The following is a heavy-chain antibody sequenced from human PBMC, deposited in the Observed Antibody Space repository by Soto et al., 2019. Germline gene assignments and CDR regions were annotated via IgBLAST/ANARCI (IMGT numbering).Heavy chain of an antibody. CDR1: GYTFSTNG. D-gene: IGHD1-1*01. V-gene: IGHV1-18*01. CDR3: ARDWKGAEGFDP. J-gene: IGHJ5*02. Sequence: QVQLVQSGAEVKKPGASVKVSCKASGYTFSTNGFSWVRQAPGQGLEWMGWIGADNGDTNYAQNFQGRVTMTTDTSTTTSYMELRSLTSDDTAVYFCARDWKGAEGFDPWGQGTLVTVSS. CDR2: IGADNGDT.